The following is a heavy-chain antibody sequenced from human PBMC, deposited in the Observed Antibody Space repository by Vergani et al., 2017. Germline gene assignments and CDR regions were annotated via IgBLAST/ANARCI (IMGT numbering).Heavy chain of an antibody. CDR1: GYSFTSYW. J-gene: IGHJ6*02. V-gene: IGHV5-10-1*03. CDR2: IDPSDSYT. Sequence: EVQLVQSGAEVKKPGESLRISCKGSGYSFTSYWISWVRQMPGKGLEGMGRIDPSDSYTNYSPSFQGHVTSSADKSISTADLQWSSLKASDTAMYYCARLAAAATYYYYGMDVWGQGTTVTVSS. D-gene: IGHD6-13*01. CDR3: ARLAAAATYYYYGMDV.